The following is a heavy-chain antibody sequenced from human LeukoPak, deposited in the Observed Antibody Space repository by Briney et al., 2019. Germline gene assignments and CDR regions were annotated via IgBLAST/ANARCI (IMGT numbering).Heavy chain of an antibody. V-gene: IGHV1-2*02. CDR1: VYTFTGYY. Sequence: ASLKGSCKPSVYTFTGYYMHWVRQAPGQAREWRGWINPNSGGTNYAQKVQGRVTMTRDTSISTAYMELSRLRSDDTAVYYCAIELVVPAAREGGYWGQGTLVTVSS. CDR2: INPNSGGT. CDR3: AIELVVPAAREGGY. D-gene: IGHD2-2*01. J-gene: IGHJ4*02.